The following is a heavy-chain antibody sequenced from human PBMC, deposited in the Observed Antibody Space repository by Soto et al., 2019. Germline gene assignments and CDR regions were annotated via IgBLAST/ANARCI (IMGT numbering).Heavy chain of an antibody. Sequence: SETLSLTCTVSGGSISSGGYYWSWIRQHPGKGLEWIGYIYYSGSTYYNPSLKSRVTISVDTSKNQFSLKLSSVTAADTAVYYCASNIAAPDTYCYGMDVWGQGTTVTVSS. CDR1: GGSISSGGYY. D-gene: IGHD6-6*01. CDR2: IYYSGST. CDR3: ASNIAAPDTYCYGMDV. J-gene: IGHJ6*02. V-gene: IGHV4-31*03.